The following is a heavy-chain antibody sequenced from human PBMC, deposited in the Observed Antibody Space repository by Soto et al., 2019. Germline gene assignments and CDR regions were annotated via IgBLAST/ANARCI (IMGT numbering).Heavy chain of an antibody. CDR1: GFTFSSYG. V-gene: IGHV3-30*18. D-gene: IGHD3-9*01. J-gene: IGHJ4*02. Sequence: QVQLVESGGGVVQPGRSLRLSCAASGFTFSSYGMHWVRQAPGKGLEWVAVISYDGSNKYYADSVKGRFTISRDNSKNTLYLQMNSLRAEDTAVYYCAKPQLRYFDWTGFDYWGQVTLVTVSS. CDR2: ISYDGSNK. CDR3: AKPQLRYFDWTGFDY.